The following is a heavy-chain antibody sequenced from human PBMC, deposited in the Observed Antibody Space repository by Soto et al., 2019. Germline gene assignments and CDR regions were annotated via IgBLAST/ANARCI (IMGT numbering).Heavy chain of an antibody. CDR1: GYTFTSYA. CDR3: GRDVGATGD. V-gene: IGHV1-3*01. J-gene: IGHJ4*02. Sequence: QVQLVQSGAELKKPGASVKVSCKASGYTFTSYAMHWVRQAPGQRLAWMGWINAGNGNTKYSQKFQGRVTISSDTSASTAYMELSSLRSVVTAVYYCGRDVGATGDWGQGTLVTVSS. D-gene: IGHD1-26*01. CDR2: INAGNGNT.